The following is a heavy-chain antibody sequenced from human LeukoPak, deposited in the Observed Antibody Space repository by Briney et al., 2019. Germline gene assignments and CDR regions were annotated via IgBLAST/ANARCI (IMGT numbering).Heavy chain of an antibody. J-gene: IGHJ5*02. CDR1: GFTFSSYG. D-gene: IGHD4-17*01. V-gene: IGHV3-33*01. CDR2: IWYDGSNK. CDR3: ARDPSFYYGDYGSSALDP. Sequence: PGGSLRLSCAASGFTFSSYGMHWVRQAPGKGLEWVAVIWYDGSNKYYADSVKGRFTISRDNSKNTLYLQMNSLRAEDTAVYYCARDPSFYYGDYGSSALDPWGQGTLVTASS.